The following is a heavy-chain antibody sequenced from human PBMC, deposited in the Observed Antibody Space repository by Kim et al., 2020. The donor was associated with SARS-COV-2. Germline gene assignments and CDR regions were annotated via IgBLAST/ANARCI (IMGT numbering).Heavy chain of an antibody. CDR1: GFTFSSYG. Sequence: GGSLRLSCAASGFTFSSYGMHWVRQAPGKGLEWVAVISYDGSNKYYADSVKGRFTISRDNSKNTLYLQMKSLRAEDTAVYYCAKDLSLCSGGSCYWGQGT. CDR2: ISYDGSNK. D-gene: IGHD2-15*01. J-gene: IGHJ4*02. CDR3: AKDLSLCSGGSCY. V-gene: IGHV3-30*18.